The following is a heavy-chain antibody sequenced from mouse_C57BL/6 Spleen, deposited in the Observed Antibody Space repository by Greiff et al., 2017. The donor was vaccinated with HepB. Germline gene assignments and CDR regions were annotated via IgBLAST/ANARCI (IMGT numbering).Heavy chain of an antibody. CDR1: GYTFTSYT. V-gene: IGHV1-4*01. Sequence: VQLQQSGAELARPGASVKMSCKASGYTFTSYTMHWVKQRPGQGLEWIGYINPSSGYTRYNQKFKDKATLTADKSSSTAYMQLSSLTSEDSAVYYCARSGLTGKDFDYWGQGTTLTVSS. CDR3: ARSGLTGKDFDY. D-gene: IGHD4-1*01. CDR2: INPSSGYT. J-gene: IGHJ2*01.